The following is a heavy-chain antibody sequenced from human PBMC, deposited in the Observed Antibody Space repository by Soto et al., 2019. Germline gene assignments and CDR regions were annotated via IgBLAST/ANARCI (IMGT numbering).Heavy chain of an antibody. CDR1: VCTFTNHW. CDR2: IKQDGSEK. V-gene: IGHV3-7*01. CDR3: ARGTNIVVLYYYGMEV. D-gene: IGHD2-15*01. Sequence: VGSLRLSCASSVCTFTNHWMSCVRHSPGKWLEWVANIKQDGSEKYYVDSVEGRFTLSRDNAKNSLYLQMNSLRAEDTAVYYCARGTNIVVLYYYGMEVWGRGTTVNVSS. J-gene: IGHJ6*01.